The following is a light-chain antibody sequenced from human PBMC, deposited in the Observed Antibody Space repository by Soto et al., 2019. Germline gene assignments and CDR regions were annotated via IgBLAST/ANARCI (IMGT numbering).Light chain of an antibody. J-gene: IGKJ5*01. V-gene: IGKV1-9*01. CDR1: QGIDSC. CDR2: AAS. CDR3: QQLHDYPIT. Sequence: ILLTQSPSSLSTSVGDRVTITCRASQGIDSCFAWYQQKPGKAPKLLIYAASSLQSGVPSRFRGSGYGTDFTLTISSLQPEDFATYYCQQLHDYPITFGQGTRLESK.